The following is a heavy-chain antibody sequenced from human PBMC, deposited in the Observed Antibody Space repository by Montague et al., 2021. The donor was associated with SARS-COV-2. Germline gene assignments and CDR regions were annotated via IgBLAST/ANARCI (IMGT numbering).Heavy chain of an antibody. J-gene: IGHJ4*02. CDR3: AGGGYCSGSNCLYFDS. Sequence: SLRLSCAASGFTFNTYDMHWVRQATGKGLEWVSSIGTPGDTYYPGSVKGRFTISRENAKNSLYLQMNSLRAGDTAVYYCAGGGYCSGSNCLYFDSWGQGTLVTVSS. CDR1: GFTFNTYD. CDR2: IGTPGDT. D-gene: IGHD2-15*01. V-gene: IGHV3-13*01.